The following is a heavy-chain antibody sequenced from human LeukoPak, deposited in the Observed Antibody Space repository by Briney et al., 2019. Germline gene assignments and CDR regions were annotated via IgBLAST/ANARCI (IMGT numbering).Heavy chain of an antibody. J-gene: IGHJ4*02. CDR2: INQDGNSQ. CDR3: ARSLWPEDY. V-gene: IGHV3-7*01. Sequence: PGGSLRLSCEASRVAFSSYWASWVRQAPGKGLEWVANINQDGNSQNYVDSVRGRFTISKDNAKNSVYLQMNSLRAEDTAVYYCARSLWPEDYWGQGILVTVSS. CDR1: RVAFSSYW. D-gene: IGHD2-21*01.